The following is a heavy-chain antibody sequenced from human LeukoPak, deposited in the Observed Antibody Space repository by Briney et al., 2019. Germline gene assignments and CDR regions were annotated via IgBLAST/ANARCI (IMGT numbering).Heavy chain of an antibody. CDR3: ARGDPTVFNAFDI. Sequence: SETLSLTCTVSGGSISSYYWSWIRQPPGKGLEWIGEINHSGSTNYNPSLKSRVTISVDTSKNQFSLKLSSVTAADTAMYYCARGDPTVFNAFDIWGQGTMVTVSS. D-gene: IGHD1-14*01. V-gene: IGHV4-34*01. CDR2: INHSGST. CDR1: GGSISSYY. J-gene: IGHJ3*02.